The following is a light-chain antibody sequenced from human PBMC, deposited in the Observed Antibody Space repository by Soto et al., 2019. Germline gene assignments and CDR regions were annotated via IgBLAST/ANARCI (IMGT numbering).Light chain of an antibody. J-gene: IGLJ2*01. CDR3: QSYDSSLSGVV. Sequence: QLVLTQPPSVSGAPGQRVTISCTGSSSNIGAGYDVHWYQQLPGTAPKLLIYVNSNRPSGVPDRFSGSKSGTSASLAITGLQAEDEADYYCQSYDSSLSGVVFAGGTKVTVL. V-gene: IGLV1-40*01. CDR1: SSNIGAGYD. CDR2: VNS.